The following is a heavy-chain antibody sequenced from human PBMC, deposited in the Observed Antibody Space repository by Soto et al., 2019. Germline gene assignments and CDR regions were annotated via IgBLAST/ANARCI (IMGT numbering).Heavy chain of an antibody. CDR2: IIPFLGTT. J-gene: IGHJ4*02. CDR3: AREGYTSSSIHSFLDS. Sequence: QVQLVQSGAEVKKPGSSVKVSCKASGGTFSSYGISWVRQAPGQGLEWMGRIIPFLGTTNYAQNFQDRLTVTADTSTNTAFMEWSSLRSDDTAVYYCAREGYTSSSIHSFLDSWGQGTLVTVSS. V-gene: IGHV1-69*06. D-gene: IGHD6-6*01. CDR1: GGTFSSYG.